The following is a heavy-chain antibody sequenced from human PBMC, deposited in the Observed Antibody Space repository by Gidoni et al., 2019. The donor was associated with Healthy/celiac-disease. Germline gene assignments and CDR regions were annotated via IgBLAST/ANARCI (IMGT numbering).Heavy chain of an antibody. Sequence: EVQLLESGGGLVQPGGSLRLSCAAYGFPFGSYAMSWVRQAPGKGLEWVSAISGSGGSTYYADSVKGRFTISRDNSKNTLYLQMNSLRAEDTAVYYCAKDPITMVRGVPDYWGQGTLVTVSS. D-gene: IGHD3-10*01. V-gene: IGHV3-23*01. CDR1: GFPFGSYA. CDR3: AKDPITMVRGVPDY. J-gene: IGHJ4*02. CDR2: ISGSGGST.